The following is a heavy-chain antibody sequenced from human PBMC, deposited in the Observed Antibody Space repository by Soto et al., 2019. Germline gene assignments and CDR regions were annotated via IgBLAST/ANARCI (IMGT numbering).Heavy chain of an antibody. CDR2: IYPGDSDT. CDR3: ARRVDYGGNSLNYYYGMDV. CDR1: GYSFTSYW. J-gene: IGHJ6*02. V-gene: IGHV5-51*01. Sequence: PVESLKISCKGSGYSFTSYWIGWVRQMPGKGLEWMGIIYPGDSDTRYSPSFQGQVTISADKSISTAYLQWSSLKASDTAMYYCARRVDYGGNSLNYYYGMDVWGQGTTVTVSS. D-gene: IGHD4-17*01.